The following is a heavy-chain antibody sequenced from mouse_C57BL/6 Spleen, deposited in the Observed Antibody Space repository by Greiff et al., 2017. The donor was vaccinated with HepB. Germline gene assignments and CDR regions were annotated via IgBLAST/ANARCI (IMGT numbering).Heavy chain of an antibody. CDR2: INPNNGGT. CDR1: GYTFTDYN. D-gene: IGHD1-1*01. CDR3: AREDYGSSSAMDY. Sequence: EVQLQQSGPELVKPGASVKIPCKASGYTFTDYNMDWVKQSHGKSLEWIGDINPNNGGTIYNQKFKGKATLTVDKSSSTAYMELRSLTSEDTAVYYGAREDYGSSSAMDYWGQGTSVTVSS. J-gene: IGHJ4*01. V-gene: IGHV1-18*01.